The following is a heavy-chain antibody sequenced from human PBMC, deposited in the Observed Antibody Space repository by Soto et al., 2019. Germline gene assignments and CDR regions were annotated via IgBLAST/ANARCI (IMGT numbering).Heavy chain of an antibody. D-gene: IGHD3-3*01. J-gene: IGHJ6*02. CDR2: IYYSGST. CDR3: ARGITIFGVVIRPESYYYGMDV. V-gene: IGHV4-59*01. CDR1: GGSISSYY. Sequence: QVQLQESGPGLVKPSETLSLTCTVSGGSISSYYWSWIRQPPGKGLEWIGYIYYSGSTNYNPSLKSRVTISVDTSKNQFSLKLSSVTAADTAVYYCARGITIFGVVIRPESYYYGMDVWGQGTTVTVSS.